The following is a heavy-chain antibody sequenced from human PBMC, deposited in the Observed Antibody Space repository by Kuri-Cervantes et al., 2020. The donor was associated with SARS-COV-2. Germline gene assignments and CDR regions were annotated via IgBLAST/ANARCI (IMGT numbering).Heavy chain of an antibody. Sequence: SVKVSCKASGGTFSSYAISWVRQAPGQGLEWMGGIIPIFGTANYAQKFQGRVTITADESTSTAYMELSSLRSEDTAVYYCARVLVQWLVDGGYYYYGMDVWGQGTTVTVSS. CDR1: GGTFSSYA. J-gene: IGHJ6*02. D-gene: IGHD6-19*01. CDR3: ARVLVQWLVDGGYYYYGMDV. V-gene: IGHV1-69*13. CDR2: IIPIFGTA.